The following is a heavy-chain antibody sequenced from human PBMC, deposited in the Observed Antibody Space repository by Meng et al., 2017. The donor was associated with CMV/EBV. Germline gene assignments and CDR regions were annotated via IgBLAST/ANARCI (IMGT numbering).Heavy chain of an antibody. J-gene: IGHJ6*02. CDR3: MGYCSGGSCYFYGMDV. CDR1: GFTFSSYW. D-gene: IGHD2-15*01. V-gene: IGHV3-74*01. Sequence: GESLKISCAASGFTFSSYWMHWVRQAPGKGLVWVSRINSDGSSTSYADSVKGRFTISRDNAKNTLYLQMNSLRAEDTAVYYCMGYCSGGSCYFYGMDVWGQGTTVTVSS. CDR2: INSDGSST.